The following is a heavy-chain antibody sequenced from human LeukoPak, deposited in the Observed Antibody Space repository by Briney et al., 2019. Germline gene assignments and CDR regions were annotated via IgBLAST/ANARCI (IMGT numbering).Heavy chain of an antibody. CDR2: INPNSGGT. Sequence: ASVKVSCKASGYTFTGYYMHWVRQAPGQGLEWMGWINPNSGGTNYAQKFQGRVTMTRDTSISTAYMELSRLRSDDTAVYYCARDLCSGGSCYPTDYWGQGTLVTVSS. CDR3: ARDLCSGGSCYPTDY. V-gene: IGHV1-2*02. D-gene: IGHD2-15*01. CDR1: GYTFTGYY. J-gene: IGHJ4*02.